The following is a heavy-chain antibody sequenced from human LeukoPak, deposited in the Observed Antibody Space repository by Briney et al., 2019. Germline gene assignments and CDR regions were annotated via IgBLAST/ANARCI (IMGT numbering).Heavy chain of an antibody. J-gene: IGHJ5*02. CDR1: GGSISSYY. D-gene: IGHD2/OR15-2a*01. Sequence: SETLSLTCTVSGGSISSYYWSWIRQPPGKGLEWIGYIYYSGSTNYNPSLKSRVTISVDTSKNQFSLKLSSVTAADTAVYYCAKTLSNWFDPWGQGTLVTVSS. CDR3: AKTLSNWFDP. V-gene: IGHV4-59*12. CDR2: IYYSGST.